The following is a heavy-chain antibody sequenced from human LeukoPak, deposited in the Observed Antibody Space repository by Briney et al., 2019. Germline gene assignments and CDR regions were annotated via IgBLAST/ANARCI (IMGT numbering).Heavy chain of an antibody. CDR1: GSGGSVSSSSYY. CDR3: GRESPNYDILTGYIPGYAFDI. Sequence: SQTLSLICTVSGSGGSVSSSSYYWSWIRQPAGKGLEWIGRVYFNGNTDYNPSLKSRVTISLDTSKNQFSLRLTSVIAADTAVYYCGRESPNYDILTGYIPGYAFDIWGQGTMVTVSS. V-gene: IGHV4-61*02. J-gene: IGHJ3*02. CDR2: VYFNGNT. D-gene: IGHD3-9*01.